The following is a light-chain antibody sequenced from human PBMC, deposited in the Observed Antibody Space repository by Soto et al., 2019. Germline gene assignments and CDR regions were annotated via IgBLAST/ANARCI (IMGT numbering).Light chain of an antibody. CDR1: QDIITW. V-gene: IGKV1-12*01. CDR3: QQSDSFPFT. CDR2: SAS. J-gene: IGKJ3*01. Sequence: DIQMTQSPSYVSASEGDRVTITCRASQDIITWLAWFQQKPGKAPRLLIYSASTLQRGVPSRFSGSGSGTEFTLTINRLQPADVATYFCQQSDSFPFTFGPGTKVDV.